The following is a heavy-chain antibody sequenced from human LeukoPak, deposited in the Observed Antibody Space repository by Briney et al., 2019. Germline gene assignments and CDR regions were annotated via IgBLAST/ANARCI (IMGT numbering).Heavy chain of an antibody. D-gene: IGHD3-22*01. CDR2: IYYSGST. V-gene: IGHV4-39*07. CDR1: GGSISSSSYY. Sequence: SETLSLTCTVSGGSISSSSYYWGWIRQPPGKGLEWIGSIYYSGSTNYNPSLKSRVTISVDTSKNQFSLKLSSVTAADTAVYYCAGGDYYDSSGCFDYWGQGTLVTVSS. J-gene: IGHJ4*02. CDR3: AGGDYYDSSGCFDY.